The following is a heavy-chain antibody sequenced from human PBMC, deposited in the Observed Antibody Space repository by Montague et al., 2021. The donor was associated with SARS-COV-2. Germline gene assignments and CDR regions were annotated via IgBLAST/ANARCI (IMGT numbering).Heavy chain of an antibody. J-gene: IGHJ6*02. CDR2: IFHSGRT. CDR3: ARGGYYDNTGYYSDYYYNIDD. Sequence: SETLSLTCTVSGGSIDSFYWSWIRRPPGKGLEWIGCIFHSGRTYYNPSLKSRVSMSVDTSKNQVSLRLSSLTAADTAVYYCARGGYYDNTGYYSDYYYNIDDWGQGTTVTVSS. D-gene: IGHD3-22*01. CDR1: GGSIDSFY. V-gene: IGHV4-59*01.